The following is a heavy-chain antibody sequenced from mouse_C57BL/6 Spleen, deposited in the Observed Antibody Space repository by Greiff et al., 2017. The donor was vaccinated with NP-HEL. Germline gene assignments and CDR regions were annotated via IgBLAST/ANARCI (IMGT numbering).Heavy chain of an antibody. V-gene: IGHV2-6*01. Sequence: VQLQESGPGLVAPSQSLSITCTVSGFSLTSYGVDWVRQSPGKGLEWLGVIWGVGSTNYNSALKSRLSISKENSKSQVFLKMSSLQTDDTAMYYCASAGRRTPFAYWGQGTLVTVSA. CDR3: ASAGRRTPFAY. CDR2: IWGVGST. D-gene: IGHD2-12*01. J-gene: IGHJ3*01. CDR1: GFSLTSYG.